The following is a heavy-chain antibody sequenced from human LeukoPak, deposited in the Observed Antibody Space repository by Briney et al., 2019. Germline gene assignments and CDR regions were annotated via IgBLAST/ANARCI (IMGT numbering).Heavy chain of an antibody. CDR2: INHSGST. CDR1: GGSFSGYY. J-gene: IGHJ4*02. V-gene: IGHV4-34*01. CDR3: ARRSGSYSL. Sequence: SETLSLTCAVYGGSFSGYYWNWIRQPPGKGLEWIGEINHSGSTNYNPSLKSRVTISVDTSKNQFSLKLSSVTAADTAVYYCARRSGSYSLWGQGTLVTVSS. D-gene: IGHD1-26*01.